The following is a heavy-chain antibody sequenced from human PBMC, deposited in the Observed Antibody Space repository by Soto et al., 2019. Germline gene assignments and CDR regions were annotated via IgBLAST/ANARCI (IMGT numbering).Heavy chain of an antibody. D-gene: IGHD2-15*01. Sequence: GGSLRLSCAASGFPFSTYDMRWASQAPWKGLEWVSVISGRDGSTYYADSAKGRFTISRDNSKNRLFLQMNSLRADDTALFYGALGCLFYSCTSCHPLGFWGQGAVVTVSS. CDR1: GFPFSTYD. CDR2: ISGRDGST. J-gene: IGHJ4*02. V-gene: IGHV3-23*01. CDR3: ALGCLFYSCTSCHPLGF.